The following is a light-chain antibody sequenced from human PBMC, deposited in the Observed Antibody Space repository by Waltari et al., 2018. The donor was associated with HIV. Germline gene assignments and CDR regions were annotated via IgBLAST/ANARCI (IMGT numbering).Light chain of an antibody. V-gene: IGLV3-25*03. Sequence: SYELTQPPSLSVSPGQTARITCSGYASSMTYGYWYHQKPGQATVLVIYKYSERSSGFPERFSGSSSGTTVTLTISGAQAEDEAAYFCQSTDRSGSYIIFGGGTKLTVL. CDR3: QSTDRSGSYII. CDR1: ASSMTY. J-gene: IGLJ2*01. CDR2: KYS.